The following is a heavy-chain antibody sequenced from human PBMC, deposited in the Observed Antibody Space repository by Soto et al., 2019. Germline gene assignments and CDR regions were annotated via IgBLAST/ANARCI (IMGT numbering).Heavy chain of an antibody. CDR2: IYTSGST. D-gene: IGHD3-3*01. CDR1: GGSISSYY. CDR3: ARVVGDFWSGYYTGYAFDI. V-gene: IGHV4-4*07. J-gene: IGHJ3*02. Sequence: SSETLSLTCTVSGGSISSYYWSWIRQPAGKGLEWIGRIYTSGSTNYNPSLKSRVTMSVDTSKNQFSLKLSSVTAADTAVYYCARVVGDFWSGYYTGYAFDIWGQGTMVTVSS.